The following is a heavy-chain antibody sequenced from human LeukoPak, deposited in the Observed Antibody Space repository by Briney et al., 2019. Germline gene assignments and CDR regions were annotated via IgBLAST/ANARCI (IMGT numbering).Heavy chain of an antibody. Sequence: SVKVSCKASGGTFSSYAISWVRQAPGQGLQWMGRIIPILGIANYAQKFQGRVTITADKSTSTAYMELSSLRSEDTAVYYCATESPGDYWGQGTLVTVSS. CDR3: ATESPGDY. V-gene: IGHV1-69*04. J-gene: IGHJ4*02. CDR2: IIPILGIA. CDR1: GGTFSSYA.